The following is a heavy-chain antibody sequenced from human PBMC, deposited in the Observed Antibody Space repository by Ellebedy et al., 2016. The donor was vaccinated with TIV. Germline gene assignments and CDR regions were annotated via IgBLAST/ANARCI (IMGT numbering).Heavy chain of an antibody. J-gene: IGHJ4*02. CDR1: GFAFSANG. Sequence: GESLKISCAASGFAFSANGMSCVRQAPGKGLEWVSGIDGSENTDYGDSVKGRFTISRDISKNTLYLQMNSLRAEDTARYYCTKDSGWEHEYWGQGTLVTISS. CDR2: IDGSENT. CDR3: TKDSGWEHEY. V-gene: IGHV3-23*01. D-gene: IGHD3-10*01.